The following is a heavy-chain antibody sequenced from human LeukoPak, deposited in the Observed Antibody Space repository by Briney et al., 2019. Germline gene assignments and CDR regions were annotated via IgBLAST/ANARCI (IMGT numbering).Heavy chain of an antibody. CDR2: ISSNSDDI. CDR3: AKDRYCTSSSCPIDY. CDR1: GFNFDEYA. Sequence: ERSLRLSCTTSGFNFDEYAMHWVRQPPGKGLEWVSGISSNSDDIGYADSVKGRFTISRDSAKKSLFLQMNSLRAEDTALYYCAKDRYCTSSSCPIDYWGQGTLVTVSS. D-gene: IGHD2-15*01. J-gene: IGHJ4*02. V-gene: IGHV3-9*01.